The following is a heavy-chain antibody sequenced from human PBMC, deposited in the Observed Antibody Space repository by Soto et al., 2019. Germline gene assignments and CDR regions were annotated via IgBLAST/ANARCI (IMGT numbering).Heavy chain of an antibody. CDR1: GFSLTTSGVG. CDR3: AHLSYYVLTGYQDFDL. V-gene: IGHV2-5*02. J-gene: IGHJ4*02. CDR2: IYWDDDR. Sequence: QITLKESGPTLVKPTQTLTLTCTVSGFSLTTSGVGVGWIRQPPGKALDWLAVIYWDDDRRSSPSLKRRLTITKDTSRSQVVLTMTNMYPVDTATYYCAHLSYYVLTGYQDFDLWGQGTLVTVSS. D-gene: IGHD3-9*01.